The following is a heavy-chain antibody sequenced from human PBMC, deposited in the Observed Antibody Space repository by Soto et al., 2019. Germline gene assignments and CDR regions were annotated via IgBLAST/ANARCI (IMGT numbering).Heavy chain of an antibody. CDR1: GRSIISSNW. CDR2: IYHSGST. V-gene: IGHV4-4*02. D-gene: IGHD3-10*01. Sequence: SDTLSLTCALFGRSIISSNWWSWVRQPAGKGLEWIGEIYHSGSTNYNPSLKSRVTISVDKSKNQFSLKLSSVTAADTAVYYCARRLGGITMVRGVMTLDYWGQGTLVS. J-gene: IGHJ4*02. CDR3: ARRLGGITMVRGVMTLDY.